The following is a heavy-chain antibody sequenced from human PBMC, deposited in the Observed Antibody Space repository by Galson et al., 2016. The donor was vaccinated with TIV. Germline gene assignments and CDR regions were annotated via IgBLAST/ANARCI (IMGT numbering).Heavy chain of an antibody. CDR3: ARSLAAVHYYGMDV. J-gene: IGHJ6*02. CDR1: GFSLSIYS. V-gene: IGHV3-48*01. CDR2: ISSSSLSI. D-gene: IGHD6-13*01. Sequence: SLRLSCAASGFSLSIYSMNWVRQAPGKGLEWVTYISSSSLSIYYADSVKGRFTISRDNANNVLYLQMNSLRAEDTAVYYCARSLAAVHYYGMDVWGQGTTVTVSS.